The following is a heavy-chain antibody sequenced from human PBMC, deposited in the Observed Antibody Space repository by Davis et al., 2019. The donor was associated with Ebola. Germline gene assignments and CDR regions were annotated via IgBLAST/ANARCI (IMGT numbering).Heavy chain of an antibody. V-gene: IGHV3-23*01. J-gene: IGHJ6*04. CDR1: VITFSSYA. CDR3: AKSMATGSSPVWVISMDV. Sequence: GGSLRLSCTDSVITFSSYAMTWVRQAPGKGLEWVSAISGSGGSTYYADSVKGQFTISRDNSRNTLYLQMNSLRPEDTAVYYCAKSMATGSSPVWVISMDVWGKGTTVTVSS. D-gene: IGHD3-10*01. CDR2: ISGSGGST.